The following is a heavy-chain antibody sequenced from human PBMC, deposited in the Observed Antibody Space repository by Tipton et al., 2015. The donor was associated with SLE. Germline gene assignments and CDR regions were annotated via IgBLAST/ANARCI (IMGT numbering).Heavy chain of an antibody. CDR3: ASDGDDSSGAFDI. V-gene: IGHV4-59*01. CDR2: IYHSGST. D-gene: IGHD3-22*01. J-gene: IGHJ3*02. CDR1: GGSINTYY. Sequence: TLSLTCTVSGGSINTYYWSWIRQPPGKGLEWIGYIYHSGSTYYNPSLKSRVTISVDRSKNQFSLKLSSVTAADTAVYYCASDGDDSSGAFDIWGQGTMVTVSS.